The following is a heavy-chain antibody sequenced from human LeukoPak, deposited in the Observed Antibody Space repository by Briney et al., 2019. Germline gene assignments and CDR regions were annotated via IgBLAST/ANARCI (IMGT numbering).Heavy chain of an antibody. D-gene: IGHD4-17*01. CDR1: GFTFSSYS. V-gene: IGHV3-21*01. J-gene: IGHJ3*02. CDR3: ARDHDYGDYSDAFDI. Sequence: PGGSLRLSCAASGFTFSSYSMNWVRQAPGKGLEWVSSISSSSYIYYADSVKGRFTISRDNAKNSLYLQMNSLRAEDTAVYYCARDHDYGDYSDAFDIWGQGTMVTVSS. CDR2: ISSSSYI.